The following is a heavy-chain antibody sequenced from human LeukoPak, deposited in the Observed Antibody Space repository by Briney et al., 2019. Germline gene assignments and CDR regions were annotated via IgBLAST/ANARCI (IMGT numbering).Heavy chain of an antibody. D-gene: IGHD3-22*01. J-gene: IGHJ3*02. CDR3: ARETPYYYDSSGFPLADAFDI. V-gene: IGHV4-59*01. CDR1: GGSISSYY. Sequence: PSETLSLTCTVSGGSISSYYWSRIRQPPGKGLEWIGYIYYSGSTNYNPSLKSRVTISVGTSKNQFSLKLSSVTAADTAVYYCARETPYYYDSSGFPLADAFDIWGQGTMVTVSS. CDR2: IYYSGST.